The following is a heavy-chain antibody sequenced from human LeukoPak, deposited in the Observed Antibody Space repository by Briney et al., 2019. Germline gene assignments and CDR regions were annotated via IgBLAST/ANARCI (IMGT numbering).Heavy chain of an antibody. Sequence: PGGSLRLSCAASGFTFRGYGMHWVRQAPGKGLERVAIIWYDGSNKYYADSVKGRITISRDNSKNTLYLQMNSLRAEDTAVYYCATVRGCGGDCYYIDYWGQGTLVTVSS. CDR3: ATVRGCGGDCYYIDY. CDR1: GFTFRGYG. CDR2: IWYDGSNK. D-gene: IGHD2-21*02. J-gene: IGHJ4*02. V-gene: IGHV3-33*01.